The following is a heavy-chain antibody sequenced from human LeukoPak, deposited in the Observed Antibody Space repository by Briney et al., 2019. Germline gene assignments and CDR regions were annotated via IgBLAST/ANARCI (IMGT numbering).Heavy chain of an antibody. J-gene: IGHJ5*02. CDR3: ARSLRAVVVAAIWFDP. V-gene: IGHV1-69*13. CDR1: GGTFSSYA. Sequence: GASVKVSCKASGGTFSSYAISWVRQAPGQGLEWMGGIIPIFGTANYAQKFQGRVTITADESTSTAYMELSSLRSEDTAVYYCARSLRAVVVAAIWFDPWGQGTLVTVSS. CDR2: IIPIFGTA. D-gene: IGHD2-15*01.